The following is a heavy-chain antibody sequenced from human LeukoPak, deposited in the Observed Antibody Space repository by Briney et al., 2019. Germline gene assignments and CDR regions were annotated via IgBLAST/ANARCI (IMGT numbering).Heavy chain of an antibody. CDR1: GYTFTSYG. D-gene: IGHD5-18*01. Sequence: ASVKLSCKASGYTFTSYGISWGRQAPGQRLKWMSWITGYNGNTNYAQKLQGRVTMTTDTSTSTAYMELRSLISDDTAIYYCARQVDTTMALPDYWGQGTLVTVSS. V-gene: IGHV1-18*01. CDR3: ARQVDTTMALPDY. CDR2: ITGYNGNT. J-gene: IGHJ4*02.